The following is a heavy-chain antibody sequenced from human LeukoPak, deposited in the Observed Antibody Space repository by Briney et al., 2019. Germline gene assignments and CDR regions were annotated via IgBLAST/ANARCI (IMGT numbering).Heavy chain of an antibody. CDR3: AKDTYSRDYYFDY. V-gene: IGHV3-23*01. Sequence: GGSLRLSCAASGFTFSSYAMSWVRQAPGKGLDWVSAISGSGGSTYYADSVKGRLTISRDNSKNTLYLQMNSLRAEDTAVYYCAKDTYSRDYYFDYWGQGTLVTVSS. CDR2: ISGSGGST. J-gene: IGHJ4*02. CDR1: GFTFSSYA. D-gene: IGHD2-21*02.